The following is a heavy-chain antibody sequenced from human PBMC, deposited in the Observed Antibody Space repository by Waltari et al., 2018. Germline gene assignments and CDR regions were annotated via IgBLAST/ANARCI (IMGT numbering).Heavy chain of an antibody. V-gene: IGHV4-61*02. Sequence: QVQLQESGSGLVKPSQTLSLTCTVSGGSIRSGSYNWRRIRQPAGKGLEWIGRIYTSGSTNYNPSLKSRVTISVDTSKNQFSLKLSSVTAADTAVYYCARDLYGDPGYLQHWGQGTLVTVSS. CDR1: GGSIRSGSYN. CDR3: ARDLYGDPGYLQH. J-gene: IGHJ1*01. D-gene: IGHD4-17*01. CDR2: IYTSGST.